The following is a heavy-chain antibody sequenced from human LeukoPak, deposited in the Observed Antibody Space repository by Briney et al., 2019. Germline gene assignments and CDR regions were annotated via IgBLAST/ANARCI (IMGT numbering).Heavy chain of an antibody. CDR3: ARGLN. Sequence: SETLSLTCSVSGDSISGSGYYWGWIRQPPGKGLEWIGSIYYSGSTYYNPSLKSRVTISVDTSKNQFSLKLSSVTAADTALYYCARGLNWGQGTLVTASS. CDR1: GDSISGSGYY. V-gene: IGHV4-39*01. J-gene: IGHJ4*02. CDR2: IYYSGST.